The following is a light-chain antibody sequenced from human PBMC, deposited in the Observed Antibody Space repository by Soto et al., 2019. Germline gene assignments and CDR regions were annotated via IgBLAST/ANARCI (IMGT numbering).Light chain of an antibody. J-gene: IGKJ5*01. CDR3: QQRSNWTIT. Sequence: EIVLTQSPATLSLSPGERATLSFRASQSVSSYLAWYQQKPGQAPRLLTYDASNRSTGIPARFSGSGSGTDFTLTISSLEPEDFAVYYCQQRSNWTITFGQGIRLEIK. V-gene: IGKV3-11*01. CDR2: DAS. CDR1: QSVSSY.